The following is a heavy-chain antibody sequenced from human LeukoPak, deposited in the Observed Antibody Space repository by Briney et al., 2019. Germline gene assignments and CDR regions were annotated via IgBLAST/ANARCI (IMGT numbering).Heavy chain of an antibody. D-gene: IGHD5-18*01. Sequence: SETLSLTCDVSGVSINTCCYYWTWLRPPPGQGLEWIGYKYYSGSTRYNSPLRSRLTISLDSSKNQFSLRLTSVTAADTAVYYCARGRSYGVAFDSWGPGTLVTVSS. CDR3: ARGRSYGVAFDS. J-gene: IGHJ4*02. CDR2: KYYSGST. V-gene: IGHV4-61*01. CDR1: GVSINTCCYY.